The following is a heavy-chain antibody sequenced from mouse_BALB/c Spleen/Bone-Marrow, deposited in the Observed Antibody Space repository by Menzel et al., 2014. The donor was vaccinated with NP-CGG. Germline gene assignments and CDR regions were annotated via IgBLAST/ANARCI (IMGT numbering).Heavy chain of an antibody. CDR1: GYTFTDYY. D-gene: IGHD2-10*01. V-gene: IGHV1-84*02. CDR3: ARSPYYGNYDDF. CDR2: IYPGSGNT. J-gene: IGHJ2*01. Sequence: VQLQESGPELVKPGALVKISCKASGYTFTDYYINWVKQKPGQGLEWIGWIYPGSGNTKYNEKFKGKATLTVDTSSSTSYMQLSSLTSEDTAVYFCARSPYYGNYDDFWGQGTTLTVSS.